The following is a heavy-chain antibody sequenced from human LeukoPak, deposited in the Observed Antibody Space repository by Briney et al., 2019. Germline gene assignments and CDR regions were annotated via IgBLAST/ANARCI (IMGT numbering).Heavy chain of an antibody. J-gene: IGHJ6*03. CDR2: VFPGDSDT. Sequence: GESLKISCQGSGYSFTRYWIGWVRQMPGKGLEWMAIVFPGDSDTRYNPSFQGQVTISADKSISTAYLQWSSLKASDTAMYYCARHGRDISDYYYMDVWGKGTTVTVPS. CDR3: ARHGRDISDYYYMDV. CDR1: GYSFTRYW. V-gene: IGHV5-51*01. D-gene: IGHD5-12*01.